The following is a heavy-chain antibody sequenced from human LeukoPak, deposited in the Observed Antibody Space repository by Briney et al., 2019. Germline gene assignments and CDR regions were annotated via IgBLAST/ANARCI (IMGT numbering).Heavy chain of an antibody. CDR2: ISGSGGST. Sequence: QPGGSLRLSCAASGFTFSSYAMNWVRQAPGKGLEWVSAISGSGGSTYYADSVKGRFTISRDNSKNTLYLQMNSLRAEDTAVYYCAKDLGFYDFWSGYAFDIWGQGTMVTVSS. V-gene: IGHV3-23*01. D-gene: IGHD3-3*01. CDR1: GFTFSSYA. CDR3: AKDLGFYDFWSGYAFDI. J-gene: IGHJ3*02.